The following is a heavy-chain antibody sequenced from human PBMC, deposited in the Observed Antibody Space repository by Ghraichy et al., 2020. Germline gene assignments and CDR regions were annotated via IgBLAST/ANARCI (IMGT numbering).Heavy chain of an antibody. CDR1: GDGVSSNSAA. CDR2: TYYRSKWYN. CDR3: ARGGTGIVGAANWVDP. V-gene: IGHV6-1*01. D-gene: IGHD1-26*01. Sequence: SQTLSLTCAISGDGVSSNSAAWNWIRQSPSRGLEWLGRTYYRSKWYNDYAVSVKGRVTLNPDTSRNQFSLQLNSVTPEDTAVYYCARGGTGIVGAANWVDPWGQGTLVTVSS. J-gene: IGHJ5*02.